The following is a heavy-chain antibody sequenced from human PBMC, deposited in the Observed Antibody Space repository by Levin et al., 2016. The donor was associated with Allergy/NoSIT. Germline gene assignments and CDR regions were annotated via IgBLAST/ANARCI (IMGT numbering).Heavy chain of an antibody. J-gene: IGHJ6*02. V-gene: IGHV3-21*01. CDR2: ISSSSSYI. CDR3: ARSMGDYYYYYAMDV. Sequence: VRQASGKGLEWVSSISSSSSYIYYADSVKGRFTISRDNAKNSLYLQMNSLRAEDTAVYYCARSMGDYYYYYAMDVWGQGTTVTVSS. D-gene: IGHD3-16*01.